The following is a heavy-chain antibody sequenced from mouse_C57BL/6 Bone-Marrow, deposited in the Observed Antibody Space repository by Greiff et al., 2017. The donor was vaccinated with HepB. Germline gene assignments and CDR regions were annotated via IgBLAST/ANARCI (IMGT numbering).Heavy chain of an antibody. CDR3: ARTVYYGSSYPFDY. CDR2: IDPSDSYT. CDR1: GYTFTSYW. V-gene: IGHV1-50*01. D-gene: IGHD1-1*01. J-gene: IGHJ2*01. Sequence: QVQFQQPGAELVKPGASVKLSCKASGYTFTSYWMQWVKQRPGQGLEWIGEIDPSDSYTNYNQKFKGKATLTVDTSSSTAYMQLSSLTSEDSAVYFCARTVYYGSSYPFDYWGQGTTLTVSS.